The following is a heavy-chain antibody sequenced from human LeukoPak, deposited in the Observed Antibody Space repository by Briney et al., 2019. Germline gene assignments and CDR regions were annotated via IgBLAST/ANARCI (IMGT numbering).Heavy chain of an antibody. CDR2: IKQDGSEK. CDR1: GFSFSSYW. CDR3: ARDAFLYGDYDPNYYYYMDV. J-gene: IGHJ6*03. D-gene: IGHD4-17*01. V-gene: IGHV3-7*01. Sequence: GGSLRLSCAASGFSFSSYWMSWVRQAPGKGLEWVANIKQDGSEKSYVDSVKGRFTISRDNAKNSLYLQMNSLRAEDTAVYYCARDAFLYGDYDPNYYYYMDVWGKGTTVTVSS.